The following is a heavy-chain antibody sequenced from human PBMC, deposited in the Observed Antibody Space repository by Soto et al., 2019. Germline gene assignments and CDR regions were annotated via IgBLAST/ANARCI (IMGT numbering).Heavy chain of an antibody. J-gene: IGHJ1*01. V-gene: IGHV3-7*01. D-gene: IGHD3-16*02. Sequence: GGSLRLSCAASGFTFSSYWMSWVRQAPGKGLEWVANIKQDGSEKYYVDSVKGRFTISRDNAKNSLYLQMNSLRAEDTAVYYCARVGYDYIWGSYRYGYFQHWGQGTLVTVSS. CDR3: ARVGYDYIWGSYRYGYFQH. CDR1: GFTFSSYW. CDR2: IKQDGSEK.